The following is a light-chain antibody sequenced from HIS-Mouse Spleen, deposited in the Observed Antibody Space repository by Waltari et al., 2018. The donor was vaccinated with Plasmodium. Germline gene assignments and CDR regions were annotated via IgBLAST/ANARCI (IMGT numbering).Light chain of an antibody. J-gene: IGLJ3*02. CDR1: ALPKQY. V-gene: IGLV3-25*03. Sequence: SYELTQPPSVSVSPGQTARITCSGDALPKQYAYWYQQKPGQAPVLGIYKDSERPSGIPERFSGSSSGTTVTLTISGGQAEDEADYYCQSADSSGTYWVFGGGTKLTVL. CDR2: KDS. CDR3: QSADSSGTYWV.